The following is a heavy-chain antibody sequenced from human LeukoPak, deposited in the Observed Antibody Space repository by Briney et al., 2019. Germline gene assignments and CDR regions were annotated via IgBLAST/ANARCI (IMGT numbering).Heavy chain of an antibody. V-gene: IGHV3-49*03. D-gene: IGHD3-10*01. Sequence: GGSLRLSCTASGFTFGDYAMSWFRQAPGKGLEWVGFIRSKAYGGTTEYAASVKGRFTISRDDSKSIAYLQMNSLKTEDTAVYYCTRVPILWFGELYSTADYWGQGTLVTVSS. CDR3: TRVPILWFGELYSTADY. CDR2: IRSKAYGGTT. CDR1: GFTFGDYA. J-gene: IGHJ4*02.